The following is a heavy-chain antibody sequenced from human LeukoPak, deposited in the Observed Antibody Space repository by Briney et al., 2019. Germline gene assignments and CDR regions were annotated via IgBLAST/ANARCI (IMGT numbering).Heavy chain of an antibody. CDR2: IKQDGSEK. V-gene: IGHV3-7*01. J-gene: IGHJ6*02. D-gene: IGHD2-2*01. CDR1: GLTVSSNY. CDR3: AGSTTYYYGMDV. Sequence: PGGSLRLSCAASGLTVSSNYMNWVRQAPGKGLEWVANIKQDGSEKYYVDSVKGRFTISRDNAKNSLSLQMNSLRAEDTAVYYCAGSTTYYYGMDVRGQGTTVTVSS.